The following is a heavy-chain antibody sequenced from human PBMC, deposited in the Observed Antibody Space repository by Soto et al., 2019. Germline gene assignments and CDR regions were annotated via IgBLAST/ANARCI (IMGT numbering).Heavy chain of an antibody. CDR3: ARGLRFLEFGYYYYMDV. J-gene: IGHJ6*03. Sequence: SETLSLTCAVYGGSSSGYYWSWIRQPPGKGLEWIGEINHSGSTNYNPSLKSRVTISVDTSKNQFSLKLSSVTAADTAVYYCARGLRFLEFGYYYYMDVWGKGTTVTVSS. CDR1: GGSSSGYY. V-gene: IGHV4-34*01. CDR2: INHSGST. D-gene: IGHD3-3*01.